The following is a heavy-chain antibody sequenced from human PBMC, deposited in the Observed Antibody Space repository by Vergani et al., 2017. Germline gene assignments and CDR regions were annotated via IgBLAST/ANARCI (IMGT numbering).Heavy chain of an antibody. D-gene: IGHD6-6*01. V-gene: IGHV1-2*02. CDR2: INPNSGGT. CDR3: ARGGYSSSSLIGYYYYMDV. Sequence: QVQLVQSGAEVKKPGASVKVSCKASGYTFTGYYMHWVRQAPGQGLEWMGWINPNSGGTNYAQKFQGRVTMTRDTSISTAYMELSSLRSEDTAVYYCARGGYSSSSLIGYYYYMDVWGKGTTVTVSS. CDR1: GYTFTGYY. J-gene: IGHJ6*03.